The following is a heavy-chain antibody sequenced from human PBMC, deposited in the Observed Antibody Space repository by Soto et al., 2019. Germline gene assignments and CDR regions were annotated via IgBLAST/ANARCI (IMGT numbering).Heavy chain of an antibody. J-gene: IGHJ4*02. D-gene: IGHD6-6*01. CDR2: ISYDGSNK. CDR3: ARDLVYY. Sequence: QVQLVESGGGVVQPGRSLRLSCAASGFTFSSYAMHWVRRAPGKGLEWVAVISYDGSNKYYADSVKGRFTISRDNSKNTLYLQMNSLRAEDTAVYYCARDLVYYWGQGTLVTVSS. CDR1: GFTFSSYA. V-gene: IGHV3-30-3*01.